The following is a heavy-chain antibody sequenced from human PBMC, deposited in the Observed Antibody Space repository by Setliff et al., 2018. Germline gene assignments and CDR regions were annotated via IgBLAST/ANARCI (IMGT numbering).Heavy chain of an antibody. CDR1: GFTFTDYG. CDR3: SRLVRYCTTTACQRASGAEV. J-gene: IGHJ4*02. V-gene: IGHV1-18*01. CDR2: INNYNFNT. D-gene: IGHD2-8*01. Sequence: ASVKVSCKSSGFTFTDYGITWVRQVPGQGLEWMGWINNYNFNTQYAQKFQGRVTVTTDTSTTTAYMELRSLRADDTAVYYCSRLVRYCTTTACQRASGAEVWGQGTVVTVSS.